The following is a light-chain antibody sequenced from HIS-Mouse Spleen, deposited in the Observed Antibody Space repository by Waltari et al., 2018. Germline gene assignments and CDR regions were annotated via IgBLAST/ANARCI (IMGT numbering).Light chain of an antibody. CDR3: CSYAGSYNWV. CDR2: DVS. Sequence: QSALTQPRPVSGSPGQSVTISCTGTSSDVGGYNYVSWYQQPPGKAPKLMIYDVSKRPSGVPDRFSGSKSGNTASLTISGLQAEDEADYYCCSYAGSYNWVFGGGTKLTVL. CDR1: SSDVGGYNY. V-gene: IGLV2-11*01. J-gene: IGLJ3*02.